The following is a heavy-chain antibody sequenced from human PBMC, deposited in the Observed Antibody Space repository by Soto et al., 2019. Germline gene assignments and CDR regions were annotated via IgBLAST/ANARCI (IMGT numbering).Heavy chain of an antibody. Sequence: QVQLVQSGAEVKKPGSSVKVSCKASVGTFSSYAISWVRQAPGQGLEWMGGTIPIFGTANYAQKFQGRVTITADESTSTAYMELSSLRSEDTAVYYCARDEVCSRGSGYVYWGQGTLVTVSS. CDR1: VGTFSSYA. CDR3: ARDEVCSRGSGYVY. CDR2: TIPIFGTA. D-gene: IGHD2-15*01. J-gene: IGHJ4*02. V-gene: IGHV1-69*01.